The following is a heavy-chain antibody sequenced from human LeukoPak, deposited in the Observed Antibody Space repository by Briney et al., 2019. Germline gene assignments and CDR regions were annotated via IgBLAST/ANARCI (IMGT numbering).Heavy chain of an antibody. CDR1: SGSISSYY. D-gene: IGHD3-22*01. CDR3: ARRYYYDSSGYYAQYYFDY. Sequence: PSETLSLTCTVSSGSISSYYWSWIRQPPGKGLEWIGYIYYSGSTNYNPSLKSRVTISVDTSKSQFSLKLSSVTAADTAVYYCARRYYYDSSGYYAQYYFDYWGQGTLVTVSS. J-gene: IGHJ4*02. V-gene: IGHV4-59*08. CDR2: IYYSGST.